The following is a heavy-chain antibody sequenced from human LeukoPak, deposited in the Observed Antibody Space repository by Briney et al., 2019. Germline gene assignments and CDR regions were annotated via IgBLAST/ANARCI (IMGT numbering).Heavy chain of an antibody. CDR1: GFSLSNYA. J-gene: IGHJ4*02. V-gene: IGHV3-21*01. D-gene: IGHD3-3*01. CDR2: ISSANSHI. Sequence: GGSLRLSCVVSGFSLSNYAMNWVRQAPGKGPEWVSYISSANSHIYYADSVKGRFIISRDNAKNSLYLQMNSLRAEDTAVYYCAKDLMRFLEWVNWGQGTLVTVSS. CDR3: AKDLMRFLEWVN.